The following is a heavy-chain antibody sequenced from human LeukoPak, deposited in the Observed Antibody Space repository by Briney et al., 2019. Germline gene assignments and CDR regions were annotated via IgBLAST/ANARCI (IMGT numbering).Heavy chain of an antibody. V-gene: IGHV3-23*01. CDR2: ISGSGVST. CDR1: GFTFSCYA. D-gene: IGHD7-27*01. Sequence: GGSLRLSCAASGFTFSCYAMSWVRQAPGKGLEWVSAISGSGVSTYYADSVQGRFTISRDSSKNTLYLQMNSLRAEDTAVYYCAKDGDAGTSYYFYYMDVWGKGTTVTVSS. CDR3: AKDGDAGTSYYFYYMDV. J-gene: IGHJ6*03.